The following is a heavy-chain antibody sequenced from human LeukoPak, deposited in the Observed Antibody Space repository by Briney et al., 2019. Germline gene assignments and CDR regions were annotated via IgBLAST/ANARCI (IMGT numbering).Heavy chain of an antibody. J-gene: IGHJ4*02. Sequence: GGSLRLSCAASGFTFSDYYMSWIRQAPGKGLEWVSYISSSGSTIYYADSVKGRFTISRDNAKNSLYLQMNSLRAEDTAVYYCARDQRGASMVRGVAMTLSFDYWGQGTLVTVSS. V-gene: IGHV3-11*01. CDR2: ISSSGSTI. CDR3: ARDQRGASMVRGVAMTLSFDY. D-gene: IGHD3-10*01. CDR1: GFTFSDYY.